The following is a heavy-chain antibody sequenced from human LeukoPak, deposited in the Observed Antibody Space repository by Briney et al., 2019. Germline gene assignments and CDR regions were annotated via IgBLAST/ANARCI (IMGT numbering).Heavy chain of an antibody. CDR2: INGSGGST. CDR3: AREMDSSSRANYMDV. CDR1: GFTFSSYA. Sequence: GGSLRVSCAASGFTFSSYAMSWVRQAPGKGLEWVSDINGSGGSTYYADSVKGRFTISRDNSKNTLYLQMNSLRAEDTAVYYCAREMDSSSRANYMDVWGKGTTVTVSS. J-gene: IGHJ6*03. V-gene: IGHV3-23*01. D-gene: IGHD6-6*01.